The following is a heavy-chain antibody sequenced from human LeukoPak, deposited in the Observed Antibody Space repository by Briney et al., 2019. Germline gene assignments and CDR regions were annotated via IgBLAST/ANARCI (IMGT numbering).Heavy chain of an antibody. V-gene: IGHV4-59*12. Sequence: SETLSLTCTVSGGSISSYYWSWIRHPPGKGLEWIGYIYYSGSTNYNPSLKSRVTISVDTSKNQFSLRLRSVTAEDTAVYYCARASTTVRAFDYWGQGTLVTVSS. CDR2: IYYSGST. CDR1: GGSISSYY. CDR3: ARASTTVRAFDY. J-gene: IGHJ4*02. D-gene: IGHD4-17*01.